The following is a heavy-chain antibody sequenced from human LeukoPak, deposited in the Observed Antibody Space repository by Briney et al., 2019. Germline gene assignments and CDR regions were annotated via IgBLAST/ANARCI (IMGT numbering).Heavy chain of an antibody. CDR3: ARGSRVVVPAADPDWYFDL. V-gene: IGHV1-69*13. D-gene: IGHD2-2*01. J-gene: IGHJ2*01. CDR1: GGTFSSYA. CDR2: IIPIFGTA. Sequence: SVKVSCKASGGTFSSYAISWVRQAPGQGLEWMGGIIPIFGTANYAQKFQGRVTITADESTSTAYMELSSLRSEDTAVYYCARGSRVVVPAADPDWYFDLWGRGTLVTVSS.